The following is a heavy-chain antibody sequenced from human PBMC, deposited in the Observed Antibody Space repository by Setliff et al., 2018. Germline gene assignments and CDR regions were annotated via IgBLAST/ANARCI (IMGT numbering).Heavy chain of an antibody. CDR3: ARMSGFQYIDV. D-gene: IGHD3-3*01. CDR1: GASISSGTYY. Sequence: PSETLSLTCTVSGASISSGTYYWAWIRQPPGKGLEWIGRIHYRGTTYSNASLASRLTISVDTAKNQFSLSLTSVTAEDTAVYYCARMSGFQYIDVWDKGTTVTVSS. J-gene: IGHJ6*03. CDR2: IHYRGTT. V-gene: IGHV4-39*01.